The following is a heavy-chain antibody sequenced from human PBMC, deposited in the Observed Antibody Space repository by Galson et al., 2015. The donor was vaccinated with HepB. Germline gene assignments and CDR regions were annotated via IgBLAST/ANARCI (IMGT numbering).Heavy chain of an antibody. CDR2: INPESGAT. J-gene: IGHJ4*02. CDR1: GYPFTTYY. Sequence: SVKVSCKASGYPFTTYYIHWVRQAPGQGLEWMGMINPESGATRYTQKFQDRVTMTRDTSTTTGYMELSSLRSGDTAVYYCFSWDGDSSSFWGQGTLVTVSS. CDR3: FSWDGDSSSF. V-gene: IGHV1-46*03. D-gene: IGHD6-13*01.